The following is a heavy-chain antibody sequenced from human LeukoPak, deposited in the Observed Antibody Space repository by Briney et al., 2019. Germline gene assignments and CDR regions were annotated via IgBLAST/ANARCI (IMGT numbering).Heavy chain of an antibody. CDR1: GGSISSGGYY. V-gene: IGHV4-61*02. J-gene: IGHJ5*02. Sequence: SETLSLTCTVSGGSISSGGYYWSWIRQPAGKGLEWIGRIYASGNTNYNPSLKSRFTISVDTSKNQFSVKLSSVTAADTAVYYCARDLEYSYGYDWFDPWGQGTLVTVSS. CDR2: IYASGNT. D-gene: IGHD5-18*01. CDR3: ARDLEYSYGYDWFDP.